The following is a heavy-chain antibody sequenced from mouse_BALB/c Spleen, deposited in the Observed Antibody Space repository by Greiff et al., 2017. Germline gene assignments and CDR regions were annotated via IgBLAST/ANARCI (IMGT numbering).Heavy chain of an antibody. CDR1: GYSFTSYY. Sequence: QVQLQQPGPELVKPGASVKISCKASGYSFTSYYIHWVKQRPGQGLEWIGWIFPGSGNTKYNEKFKGKATLTADTSSSTAYMQLSSLTSEDSAVYFCARMRKYGNYFFDYWGQGTTLTVSS. D-gene: IGHD2-10*02. CDR2: IFPGSGNT. V-gene: IGHV1-66*01. J-gene: IGHJ2*01. CDR3: ARMRKYGNYFFDY.